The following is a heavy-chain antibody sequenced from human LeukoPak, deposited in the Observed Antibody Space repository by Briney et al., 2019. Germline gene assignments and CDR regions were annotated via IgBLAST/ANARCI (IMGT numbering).Heavy chain of an antibody. CDR3: ARGRYSLRY. CDR2: IYYSGST. D-gene: IGHD1-1*01. V-gene: IGHV4-34*01. J-gene: IGHJ4*02. CDR1: GGSFSGYY. Sequence: SETLSLTCAVYGGSFSGYYWSWIRQHPGKGLEWIGYIYYSGSTYYNPSLKSRVTISVDTSKNQFSLKLSSVTAADTAVYYCARGRYSLRYWGQGTLVTVSS.